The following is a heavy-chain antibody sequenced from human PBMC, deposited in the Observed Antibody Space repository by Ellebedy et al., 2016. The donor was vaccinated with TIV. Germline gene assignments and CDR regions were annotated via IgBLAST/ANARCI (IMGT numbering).Heavy chain of an antibody. CDR3: ARSRIAVAVPYWYFDL. J-gene: IGHJ2*01. V-gene: IGHV1-69*13. CDR1: GGTFSSYA. CDR2: IIPIFGTA. D-gene: IGHD6-19*01. Sequence: SVKVSXKASGGTFSSYAISWVRQAPGQGLEWMGGIIPIFGTANYAQKFQGRVTITADESTSTAYMELSSLRSEDTAVYYCARSRIAVAVPYWYFDLWGRGTLVTVSS.